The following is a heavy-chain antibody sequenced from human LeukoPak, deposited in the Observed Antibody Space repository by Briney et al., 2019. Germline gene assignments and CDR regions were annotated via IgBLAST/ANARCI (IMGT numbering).Heavy chain of an antibody. Sequence: ASVKVSCKASGYTFTSYDINWVRQATGQGLEWMGWMNPNSGNTGYAQKFQGRVTMTRNTSISTAYMELSSLRSEDTAVYYCARDAGNPLQHNWFDPWGQGTLVTVSS. J-gene: IGHJ5*02. CDR3: ARDAGNPLQHNWFDP. CDR2: MNPNSGNT. V-gene: IGHV1-8*01. CDR1: GYTFTSYD. D-gene: IGHD2-2*01.